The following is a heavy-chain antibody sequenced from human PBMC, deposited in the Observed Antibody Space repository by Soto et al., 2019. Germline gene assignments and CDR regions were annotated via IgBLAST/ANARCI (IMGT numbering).Heavy chain of an antibody. CDR2: IIPIFGTA. V-gene: IGHV1-69*12. D-gene: IGHD6-19*01. J-gene: IGHJ5*02. Sequence: QVQLVQSGAEVKKPGSSVKVSCKASGGTFSSYAISWVRQAPGQGLEWMGGIIPIFGTANYAQKFQGRVTITADESKNTAYMELSSLRSEDTAVYYCARDPFAVAGACWFDPWGQGTLVTVSS. CDR1: GGTFSSYA. CDR3: ARDPFAVAGACWFDP.